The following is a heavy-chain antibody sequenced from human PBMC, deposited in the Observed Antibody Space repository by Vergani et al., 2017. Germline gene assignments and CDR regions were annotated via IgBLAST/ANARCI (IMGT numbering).Heavy chain of an antibody. CDR2: ISRSSSYT. D-gene: IGHD6-13*01. Sequence: QVQLVESGGGLVKPGGSLRLSCAASGFTFSDYYLSWIRQAPGKGLEWVSYISRSSSYTNYADSVKGRFTISRDNAKNSLYLQMNSLRAEDTAVYYCARIIAAAETLSGMDVWGQGTTVTVSS. CDR3: ARIIAAAETLSGMDV. CDR1: GFTFSDYY. J-gene: IGHJ6*02. V-gene: IGHV3-11*06.